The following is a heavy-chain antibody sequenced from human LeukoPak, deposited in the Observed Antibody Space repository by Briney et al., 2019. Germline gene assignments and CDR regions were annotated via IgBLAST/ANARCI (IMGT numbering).Heavy chain of an antibody. V-gene: IGHV4-59*01. J-gene: IGHJ5*02. CDR2: IYYSGST. CDR3: ARAAMVRGVTGWFDP. CDR1: AGSISSYY. Sequence: KPSETLSLTCTVSAGSISSYYWSWIRQPPGKGLEWIGYIYYSGSTNYNPSLKSRVTISVDTSKNQFSLKLSSVTAADTAVYYCARAAMVRGVTGWFDPWGQGTLVTVSS. D-gene: IGHD3-10*01.